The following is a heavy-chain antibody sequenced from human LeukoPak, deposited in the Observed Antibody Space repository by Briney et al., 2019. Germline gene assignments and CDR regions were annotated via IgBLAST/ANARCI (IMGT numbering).Heavy chain of an antibody. CDR3: ARQTTSQKQWTFDY. J-gene: IGHJ4*02. Sequence: PSETLSLTCTVSGDSISSGFHYWAWIRQPPGKGLEWIGTIYYNGITYNNPSLKSRVTISTDTSKNHFSLRLISVIATDTAVYYCARQTTSQKQWTFDYWGQGSLVTVSS. CDR1: GDSISSGFHY. CDR2: IYYNGIT. V-gene: IGHV4-39*01. D-gene: IGHD1/OR15-1a*01.